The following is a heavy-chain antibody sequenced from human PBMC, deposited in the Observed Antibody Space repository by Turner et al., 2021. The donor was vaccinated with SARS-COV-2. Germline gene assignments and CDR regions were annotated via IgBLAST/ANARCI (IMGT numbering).Heavy chain of an antibody. CDR3: ATGVAVTGTPAAYYYYYGMDV. CDR2: FDPVDGET. J-gene: IGHJ6*02. V-gene: IGHV1-24*01. D-gene: IGHD6-19*01. CDR1: GYTLNELA. Sequence: GRLGQSGAEVKKPGDSVKVACKVSGYTLNELAMHWVRQAPGKGLEWMGGFDPVDGETIYAHKFQGRVTMTEYTSTDTAYMELSSLRSEDTAVYYCATGVAVTGTPAAYYYYYGMDVWGQGTTVTVSS.